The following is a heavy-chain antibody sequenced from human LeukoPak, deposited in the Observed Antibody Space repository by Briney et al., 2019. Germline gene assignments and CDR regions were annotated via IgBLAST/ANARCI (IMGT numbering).Heavy chain of an antibody. V-gene: IGHV3-23*01. CDR3: AKDPCQLTSAYYFDY. CDR2: ISGSGGST. D-gene: IGHD4/OR15-4a*01. CDR1: GFTFSSYA. Sequence: GGSLRLSCAASGFTFSSYAMSWVRQAPGKGLEWDSAISGSGGSTYYADSVKGRFTISRDNSKNTLYLQMNSLRAEDTAVYYCAKDPCQLTSAYYFDYWGQGTLVTVSS. J-gene: IGHJ4*02.